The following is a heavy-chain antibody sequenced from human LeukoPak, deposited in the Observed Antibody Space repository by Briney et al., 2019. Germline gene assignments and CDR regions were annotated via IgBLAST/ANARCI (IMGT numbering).Heavy chain of an antibody. J-gene: IGHJ4*02. D-gene: IGHD3-9*01. CDR1: GGSFSGYY. CDR3: ARGGIWTYYDILTGSPRPYYFDY. V-gene: IGHV4-34*01. Sequence: SETLSPTCAIYGGSFSGYYWSWIRQPPRKGQEWIGEINHSGSTNYNPSLKSRVTISVDTSKNQISLKLSSVTAADTAVYYCARGGIWTYYDILTGSPRPYYFDYWGQGTLVTVSS. CDR2: INHSGST.